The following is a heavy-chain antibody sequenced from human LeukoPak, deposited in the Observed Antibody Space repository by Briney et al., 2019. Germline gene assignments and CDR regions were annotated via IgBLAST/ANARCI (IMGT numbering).Heavy chain of an antibody. V-gene: IGHV4-59*08. CDR3: ARLNSSSWYGMDV. Sequence: SETLSLTCTVSGGSISSYYWSWIRQPPGKGLEWIGHIYYSGSTNYNPSLKSRVTISVDTSKNQFSLKLSSVTAADTAVYYCARLNSSSWYGMDVWGQGTTVTVSS. CDR1: GGSISSYY. J-gene: IGHJ6*02. CDR2: IYYSGST. D-gene: IGHD6-13*01.